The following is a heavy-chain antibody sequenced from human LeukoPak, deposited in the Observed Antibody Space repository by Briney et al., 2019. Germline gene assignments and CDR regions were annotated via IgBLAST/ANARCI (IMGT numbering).Heavy chain of an antibody. V-gene: IGHV4-34*01. J-gene: IGHJ5*02. CDR2: INHSGST. CDR1: GGSFSGYY. D-gene: IGHD6-13*01. CDR3: ARQGRAAAGTYNWFDP. Sequence: SSETLSLTCAVYGGSFSGYYWSWIRQPPGKGLEWIGEINHSGSTNYNPSLKSRVTISVDTSKNQFSLKLSSVTAADTAVYYCARQGRAAAGTYNWFDPWGQGTLVTVSS.